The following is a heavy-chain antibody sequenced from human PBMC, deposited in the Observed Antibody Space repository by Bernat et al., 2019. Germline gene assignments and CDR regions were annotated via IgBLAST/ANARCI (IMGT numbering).Heavy chain of an antibody. CDR3: ARSYCSGGSCYSRLFDY. V-gene: IGHV3-21*01. J-gene: IGHJ4*02. Sequence: EVQLVESGGGLVKPGGSLRLSCAASGFTFSSYSMNWVRQAPGKGLEWVPSISSSSSYIYQADSVKGRFSISRDNAKNSLYLKMNSLRAEDTAVYYVARSYCSGGSCYSRLFDYWGQGTLVTVSS. D-gene: IGHD2-15*01. CDR1: GFTFSSYS. CDR2: ISSSSSYI.